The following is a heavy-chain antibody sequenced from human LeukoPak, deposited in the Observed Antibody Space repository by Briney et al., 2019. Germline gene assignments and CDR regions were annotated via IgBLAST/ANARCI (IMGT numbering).Heavy chain of an antibody. V-gene: IGHV1-18*01. Sequence: ASVKVSCKASGYTFTSYGISWVRQAPGQGLEWMGWISAYNGNTNYAQKLQGRVTMTTDTSTSTAYMELRSLRSDDTAVYYCARDPLRVDRSGWDKRAFDVWGQGTMVTVSS. J-gene: IGHJ3*01. CDR1: GYTFTSYG. CDR3: ARDPLRVDRSGWDKRAFDV. CDR2: ISAYNGNT. D-gene: IGHD6-19*01.